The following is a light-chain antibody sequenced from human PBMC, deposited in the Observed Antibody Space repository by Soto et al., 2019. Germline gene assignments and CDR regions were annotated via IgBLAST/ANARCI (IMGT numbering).Light chain of an antibody. V-gene: IGKV1-16*01. CDR1: QAISTY. CDR3: QQHNAWPLT. CDR2: GAS. Sequence: IQMTQSPLLLSASVGDRVTITCRASQAISTYLTWFQQKSGKAPKSLIFGASSLQSGVPSRFSGSGSGTDFTLTISSLQPEDVATYYCQQHNAWPLTFGPGTKVDLK. J-gene: IGKJ3*01.